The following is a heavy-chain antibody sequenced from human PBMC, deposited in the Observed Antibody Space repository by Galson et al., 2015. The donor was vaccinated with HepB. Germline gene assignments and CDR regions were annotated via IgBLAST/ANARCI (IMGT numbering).Heavy chain of an antibody. CDR2: ISTSGKT. V-gene: IGHV4-61*02. Sequence: TLSLTCTVSGGSISNGSYYWSWIRQPAGRGLEWIGRISTSGKTNYNPSLKSRVTMSVDTSRNQFSLRLNSVTAADTAVYYCARDSPSNVAVGWGQGTLVTVSA. CDR3: ARDSPSNVAVG. J-gene: IGHJ4*02. CDR1: GGSISNGSYY. D-gene: IGHD6-19*01.